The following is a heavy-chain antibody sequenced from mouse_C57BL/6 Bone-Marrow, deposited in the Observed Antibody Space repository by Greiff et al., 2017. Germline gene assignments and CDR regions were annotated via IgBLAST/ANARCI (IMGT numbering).Heavy chain of an antibody. Sequence: EVQGVESGGDLVKPGGSLKLSCAASGFTFSSYGMSWVRQTPDKRLEWVATISSGGSYTYYPDSVKGRFTISRDNAKNTLYLQMSSLKSEDTAMYYCASTDQATSWFAYWGEEALVTVSA. D-gene: IGHD3-2*02. J-gene: IGHJ3*01. CDR1: GFTFSSYG. CDR2: ISSGGSYT. CDR3: ASTDQATSWFAY. V-gene: IGHV5-6*01.